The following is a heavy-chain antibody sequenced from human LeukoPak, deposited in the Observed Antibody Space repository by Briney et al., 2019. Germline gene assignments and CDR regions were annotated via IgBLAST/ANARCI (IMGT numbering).Heavy chain of an antibody. D-gene: IGHD2-15*01. V-gene: IGHV4-61*02. CDR2: IYTSGST. CDR1: AGSISSGRYY. CDR3: ARAHCSGGSCYRKIWFDP. J-gene: IGHJ5*02. Sequence: SQTLSLTCTLSAGSISSGRYYWSWIRQPAGKGLEWIGRIYTSGSTNYNPSLKSRVIISVDTSKNQFSLKLSSVTAADTAVYYCARAHCSGGSCYRKIWFDPWGQGTLVTVSS.